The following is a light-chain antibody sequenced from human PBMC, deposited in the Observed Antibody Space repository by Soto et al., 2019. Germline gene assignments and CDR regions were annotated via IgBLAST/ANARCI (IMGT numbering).Light chain of an antibody. V-gene: IGKV3-15*01. CDR2: AAS. J-gene: IGKJ1*01. Sequence: EIVMTQSPATLSVSPGERATLSCRASQSVRNNLAWYQQKPGLAPRLLIYAASTRATGIPARFNGNGSETEFTLTISSLQAEDSAVYYCHQYNNWPLGTFGPGTKVDI. CDR1: QSVRNN. CDR3: HQYNNWPLGT.